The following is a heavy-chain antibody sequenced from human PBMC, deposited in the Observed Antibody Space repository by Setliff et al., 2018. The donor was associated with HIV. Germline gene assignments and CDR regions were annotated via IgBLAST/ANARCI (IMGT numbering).Heavy chain of an antibody. V-gene: IGHV1-46*01. J-gene: IGHJ4*02. CDR3: ARVKQQLAPFDY. CDR2: INPSGGAT. Sequence: ASVKVSCRASGYSFTTYFLHWVRQAPGQGPEWLGIINPSGGATEYAQKFQGRVTMTRDTSTSTVYMELRSLKSEDTAVYYCARVKQQLAPFDYWGQGTLVTVSS. D-gene: IGHD6-13*01. CDR1: GYSFTTYF.